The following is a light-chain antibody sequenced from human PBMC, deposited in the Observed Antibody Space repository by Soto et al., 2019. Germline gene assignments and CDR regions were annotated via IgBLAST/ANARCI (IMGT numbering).Light chain of an antibody. J-gene: IGKJ2*01. CDR2: DAS. CDR3: QQRSNWPPYS. CDR1: QSVSSY. V-gene: IGKV3-11*01. Sequence: EIVLTQSPATLSLSPGERATLSCRASQSVSSYLAWYQQKPGQARRLLIYDASNRATGIQARFSGSGFGTDFSLTSSSLEPEDFAVYYCQQRSNWPPYSFGQGTKLKIK.